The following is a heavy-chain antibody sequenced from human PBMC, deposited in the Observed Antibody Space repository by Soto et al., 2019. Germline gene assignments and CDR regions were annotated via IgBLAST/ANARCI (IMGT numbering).Heavy chain of an antibody. CDR2: ISAYNGNT. Sequence: GASVKVSCKASGYTFTSYGISWVRQAPGQGLEWMGWISAYNGNTNYAQKLQGRVTMTTDTSTSTAYMELRSLRSDDTAVYYCARVGGYDFWSGYLTHIRKGYYYYDMDVWGQGTTVTVSS. CDR1: GYTFTSYG. D-gene: IGHD3-3*01. CDR3: ARVGGYDFWSGYLTHIRKGYYYYDMDV. V-gene: IGHV1-18*01. J-gene: IGHJ6*02.